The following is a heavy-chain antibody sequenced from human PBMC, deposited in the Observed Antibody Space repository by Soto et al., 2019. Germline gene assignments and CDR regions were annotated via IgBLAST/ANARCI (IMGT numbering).Heavy chain of an antibody. Sequence: SETLSLTCAVYGVSFSGYYWSWIRQPPGKGLEWIGEINHSGSTNYNPSLKSRVTISVDTSKNQFSLKLSSVTAADTAVYYCATRENYDYVWGSYRPPDYWGQGTLVTVSS. V-gene: IGHV4-34*01. CDR1: GVSFSGYY. J-gene: IGHJ4*02. CDR3: ATRENYDYVWGSYRPPDY. CDR2: INHSGST. D-gene: IGHD3-16*02.